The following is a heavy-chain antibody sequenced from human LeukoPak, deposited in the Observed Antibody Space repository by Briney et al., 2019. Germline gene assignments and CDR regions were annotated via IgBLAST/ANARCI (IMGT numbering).Heavy chain of an antibody. CDR1: GFTFSSYE. V-gene: IGHV3-7*01. CDR2: IKQDGSEK. D-gene: IGHD2-2*01. CDR3: AREIIVVVPAAKAAYYYYYYMDV. J-gene: IGHJ6*03. Sequence: PGGSLGLSCAASGFTFSSYEMNWVRQAPGKGLEWVANIKQDGSEKYYVDSVKGRFTISRDNAKKSLYLQMNSLRDEDTAVYYCAREIIVVVPAAKAAYYYYYYMDVWGKGTTVTVSS.